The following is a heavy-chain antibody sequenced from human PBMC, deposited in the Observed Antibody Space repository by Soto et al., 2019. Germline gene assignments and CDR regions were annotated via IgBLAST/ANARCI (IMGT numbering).Heavy chain of an antibody. CDR1: GYILTSYY. D-gene: IGHD3-10*01. CDR2: INPFDGSR. Sequence: ASVKVSCNASGYILTSYYGHWVRQAPGQGLEWMGWINPFDGSRMFAQSFQGRVTMTRDTSTSTVYMEVSSLRSEDTAVYYCSRVDPGETSPFDHWGQGTLVTVSS. V-gene: IGHV1-46*03. CDR3: SRVDPGETSPFDH. J-gene: IGHJ4*02.